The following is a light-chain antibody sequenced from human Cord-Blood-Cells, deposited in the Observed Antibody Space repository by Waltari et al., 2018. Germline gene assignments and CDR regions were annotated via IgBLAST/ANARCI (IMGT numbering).Light chain of an antibody. V-gene: IGLV2-14*01. CDR1: SSDVGGYNY. CDR2: EVS. Sequence: QSALTQPASVSGSPGQSITISCTGTSSDVGGYNYVSWYQQHPGKAPKLMIYEVSNRPSGVSKRISGSKSGNTASLTISGLQAEDEADYYCSSYTSSSTLVVFGGGTKLTVL. CDR3: SSYTSSSTLVV. J-gene: IGLJ2*01.